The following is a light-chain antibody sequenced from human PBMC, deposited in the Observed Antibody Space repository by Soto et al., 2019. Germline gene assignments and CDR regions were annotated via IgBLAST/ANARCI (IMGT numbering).Light chain of an antibody. CDR3: QQYNRFPLT. Sequence: DIQMTQSPSTLSASVGDRVTITCRARQSISTWLAWYQQKPGKAPKLLIYDASILQIGVPSRSSGSGSGTEFTLTISGLQPADFATYYCQQYNRFPLTFGPGTKVDSK. CDR1: QSISTW. V-gene: IGKV1-5*01. CDR2: DAS. J-gene: IGKJ3*01.